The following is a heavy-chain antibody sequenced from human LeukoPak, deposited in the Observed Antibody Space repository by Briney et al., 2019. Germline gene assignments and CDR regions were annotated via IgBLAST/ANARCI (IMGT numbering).Heavy chain of an antibody. J-gene: IGHJ4*02. CDR3: VAGMGNY. CDR2: ISSDGNMI. CDR1: GFTFRTYW. V-gene: IGHV3-74*01. Sequence: PGGSLRLSCAASGFTFRTYWMHWVRQLPGKRLLWVSRISSDGNMITYADSVKGRFTISRDNTRNMVYLQMNSLTAEDSAVYYCVAGMGNYWGQGNLVTV. D-gene: IGHD1-26*01.